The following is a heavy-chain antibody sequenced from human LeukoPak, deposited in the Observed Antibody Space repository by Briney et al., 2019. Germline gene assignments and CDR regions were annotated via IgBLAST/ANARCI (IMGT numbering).Heavy chain of an antibody. V-gene: IGHV4-59*12. Sequence: SETLSLTCTVSGGSISSYYWSWIRQPPGKGLEWIGYIYYSGSTNYNPSLKSRVTISVDTSKNQFSLKLSSVTAADTAVYYCARAFRSREYQLLTKEFYFDYWGQGTLVTVSS. CDR2: IYYSGST. CDR1: GGSISSYY. D-gene: IGHD2-2*01. J-gene: IGHJ4*02. CDR3: ARAFRSREYQLLTKEFYFDY.